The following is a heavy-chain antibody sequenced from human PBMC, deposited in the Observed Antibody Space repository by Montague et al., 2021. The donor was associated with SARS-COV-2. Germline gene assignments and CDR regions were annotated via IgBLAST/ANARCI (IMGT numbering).Heavy chain of an antibody. CDR1: GGSISSSSYY. V-gene: IGHV4-39*01. J-gene: IGHJ5*02. Sequence: SETLFLTCTVSGGSISSSSYYWGWIRQPPGKGLEWIGSIYYSGSTYYNPSLKSRVTISVDTSKNQFSLKLSSVTAAGTAVYYCARQEPIVVVVAAARGWFDPWGQGTLVTVSS. CDR2: IYYSGST. D-gene: IGHD2-15*01. CDR3: ARQEPIVVVVAAARGWFDP.